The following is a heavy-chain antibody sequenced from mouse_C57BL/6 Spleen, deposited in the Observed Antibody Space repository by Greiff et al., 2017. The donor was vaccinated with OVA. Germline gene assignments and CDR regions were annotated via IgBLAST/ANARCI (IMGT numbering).Heavy chain of an antibody. Sequence: EVMLVESGGGLVQPKGSLKLSCAASGFSFTTYAMNWVRQAPGKGLEWVARIRRKSNNSATYYADSVKDRFTNSRDDSESMLYLQKNNMKTEDTAMYYCVRDSGSSYDNYAMDYWGQGTSVTVSS. CDR3: VRDSGSSYDNYAMDY. CDR1: GFSFTTYA. J-gene: IGHJ4*01. D-gene: IGHD1-1*01. CDR2: IRRKSNNSAT. V-gene: IGHV10-1*01.